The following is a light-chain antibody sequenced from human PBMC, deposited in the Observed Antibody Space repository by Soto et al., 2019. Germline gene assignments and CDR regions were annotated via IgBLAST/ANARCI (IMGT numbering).Light chain of an antibody. CDR2: DTS. CDR1: QSVSNN. CDR3: QQYNNWPPYT. V-gene: IGKV3-15*01. J-gene: IGKJ2*01. Sequence: EIVMRQSPATLSVSPGERVTLSCRASQSVSNNLAWYQQKPGQAPRLLIYDTSTRATGIPVRFSGSGSGTNLTLTISGLPSEDFAVYYCQQYNNWPPYTFGQGTKLEIK.